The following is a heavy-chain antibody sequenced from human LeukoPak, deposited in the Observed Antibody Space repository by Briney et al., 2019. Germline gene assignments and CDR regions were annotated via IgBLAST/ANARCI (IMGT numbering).Heavy chain of an antibody. J-gene: IGHJ5*02. CDR1: GFTFSNYA. CDR3: ARGRGSS. CDR2: ISGSGGIT. Sequence: PGGSLRLSCAASGFTFSNYALSWVRQAPGKGLEWVSIISGSGGITYYADSVKGRFTISRDNAKNSLYLQMNSLRDEDTAIYYCARGRGSSWGQGTLVTVSS. V-gene: IGHV3-23*01. D-gene: IGHD2-21*01.